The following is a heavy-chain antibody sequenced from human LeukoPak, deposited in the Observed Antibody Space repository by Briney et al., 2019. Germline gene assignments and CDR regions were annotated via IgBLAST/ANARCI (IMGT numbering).Heavy chain of an antibody. V-gene: IGHV4-30-4*01. Sequence: SETLSLTCTVSGGSISSGDYYWSWIRQPPGKGLEWIGYIYYSGTTYYNPSLKSRVTISVDTSKNQFSLKLNSVTAADTAVYYCARKRYDDPYFFDYWGQGTLVSVSS. CDR3: ARKRYDDPYFFDY. D-gene: IGHD3-22*01. J-gene: IGHJ4*02. CDR2: IYYSGTT. CDR1: GGSISSGDYY.